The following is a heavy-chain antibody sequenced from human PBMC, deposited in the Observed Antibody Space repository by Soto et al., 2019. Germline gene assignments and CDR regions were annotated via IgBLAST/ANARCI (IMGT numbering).Heavy chain of an antibody. CDR3: ARGNYYDSSGYYYSCWFDP. Sequence: QVQLVQSGAEVKKPGSSVKVSCKASGGTFSSYAISWVRQAPGQGLEWMGGIIPIFGTANYAQKFQGRVTITADESTSTAYIELSSLRSEDTAVYYCARGNYYDSSGYYYSCWFDPWGQGTLVTVSS. J-gene: IGHJ5*02. CDR2: IIPIFGTA. V-gene: IGHV1-69*01. D-gene: IGHD3-22*01. CDR1: GGTFSSYA.